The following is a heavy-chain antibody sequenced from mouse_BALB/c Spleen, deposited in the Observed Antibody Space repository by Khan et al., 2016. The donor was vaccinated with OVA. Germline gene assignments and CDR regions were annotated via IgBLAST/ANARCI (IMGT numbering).Heavy chain of an antibody. J-gene: IGHJ3*01. V-gene: IGHV14-1*02. D-gene: IGHD2-3*01. Sequence: VQLQQSGAELVRPGALVKLSCKASGFNIKDYYIHWVKQRPEHGLEWIGWIDPENGNTIYDPKFQGKATITADPSSYTAYLQLSSLTSEYTAVYYWTRDGYSPWFVYWGQGLLVTVSA. CDR1: GFNIKDYY. CDR2: IDPENGNT. CDR3: TRDGYSPWFVY.